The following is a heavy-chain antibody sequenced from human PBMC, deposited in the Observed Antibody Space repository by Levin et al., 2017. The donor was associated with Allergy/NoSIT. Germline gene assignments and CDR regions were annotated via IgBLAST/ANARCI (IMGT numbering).Heavy chain of an antibody. V-gene: IGHV4-59*08. Sequence: SQTLSLTCTVSGGSISFFFWSWLRQPPGKQLEWIGYFHHSGSINYNPSLKSRVTISGDTSMNQFSLRLSSVTAADTAVYYCARHDGAAPATGVFDFWGQGTLVTVSS. J-gene: IGHJ4*02. CDR2: FHHSGSI. CDR3: ARHDGAAPATGVFDF. CDR1: GGSISFFF. D-gene: IGHD2-15*01.